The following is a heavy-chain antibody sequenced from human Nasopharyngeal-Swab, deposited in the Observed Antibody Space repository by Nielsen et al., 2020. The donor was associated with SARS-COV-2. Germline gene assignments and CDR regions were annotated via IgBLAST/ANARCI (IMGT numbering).Heavy chain of an antibody. V-gene: IGHV4-30-4*01. CDR1: VGSISSGDYY. CDR3: ARVASYDYVWGSYRSHAESWFDP. J-gene: IGHJ5*02. D-gene: IGHD3-16*02. CDR2: IYYSGST. Sequence: SEPLSLTCTVSVGSISSGDYYWSWIRQPPGKGLEWIGYIYYSGSTYYNPSLKSRVTISVDTSKNQFSLKLSSVTAADTAVYYCARVASYDYVWGSYRSHAESWFDPWGQGTLVTVSS.